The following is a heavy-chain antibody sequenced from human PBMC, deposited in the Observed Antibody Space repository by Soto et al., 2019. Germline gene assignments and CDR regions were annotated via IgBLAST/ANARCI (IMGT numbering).Heavy chain of an antibody. J-gene: IGHJ4*02. D-gene: IGHD2-15*01. CDR2: IRNKANSYAT. Sequence: EVQLVESGGGLVQPGGSLKLSCVASGFTFSGSSMHWVRQASGKGLEWVGRIRNKANSYATAYAASVKGRFTISRDDSNNTAYLQMNSLKTEDTAMYYCTSHAPEDMIRKWGQGTLVTVSS. CDR3: TSHAPEDMIRK. V-gene: IGHV3-73*02. CDR1: GFTFSGSS.